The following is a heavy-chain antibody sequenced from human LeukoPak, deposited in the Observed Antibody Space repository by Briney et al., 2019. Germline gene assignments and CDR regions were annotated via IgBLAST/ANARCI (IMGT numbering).Heavy chain of an antibody. V-gene: IGHV4-59*12. CDR1: GGSISSYY. CDR2: IYYSGSA. D-gene: IGHD3-10*01. Sequence: SETLSLTCTVSGGSISSYYWSWIRQPPGKGLEWIGYIYYSGSATYNPSLKSRVTISVDTSKNQLSLKMNSVTAADTAVYYCARGQWFRAFWSRGTPVTVSS. CDR3: ARGQWFRAF. J-gene: IGHJ4*02.